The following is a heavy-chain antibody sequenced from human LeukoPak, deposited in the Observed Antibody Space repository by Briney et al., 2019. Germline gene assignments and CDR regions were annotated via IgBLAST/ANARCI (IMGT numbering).Heavy chain of an antibody. V-gene: IGHV3-23*01. D-gene: IGHD3-22*01. Sequence: GGSLRLSCGASGFTFDAFVLSWVRQTPQTGLEWVSTISGSGSTTDYADSVKGRFTISRDNSKKTLFLQMDSLRAEDTAVYYCAKDDSSGYYHRWGQGTLVTVSS. J-gene: IGHJ4*02. CDR2: ISGSGSTT. CDR3: AKDDSSGYYHR. CDR1: GFTFDAFV.